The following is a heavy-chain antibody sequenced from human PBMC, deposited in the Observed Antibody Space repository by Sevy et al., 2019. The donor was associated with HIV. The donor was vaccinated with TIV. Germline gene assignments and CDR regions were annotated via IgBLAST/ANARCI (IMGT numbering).Heavy chain of an antibody. V-gene: IGHV1-24*01. CDR1: GYTLTKLS. D-gene: IGHD3-22*01. J-gene: IGHJ4*02. CDR2: FDPEDGET. CDR3: AITKDYYDNSGYPFDY. Sequence: ASVKVSCKVSGYTLTKLSMHWVRQAPGKGLEWMGTFDPEDGETIYAQKFQGRVTMTEDTSIDTAYMELSSLRSEDTAVCYCAITKDYYDNSGYPFDYWGQGALVTVSS.